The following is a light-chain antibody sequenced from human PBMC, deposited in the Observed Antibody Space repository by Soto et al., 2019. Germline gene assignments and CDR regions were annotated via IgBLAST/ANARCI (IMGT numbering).Light chain of an antibody. CDR3: QQYKNWPL. CDR1: QSVRSN. J-gene: IGKJ5*01. Sequence: EIVLTQSPGTLSFFPGERATLSCRASQSVRSNYVAWYQQKPGQAPRLLIYGASTRATGTPARFSGSGSGTEFTLTISSLQSEDFAVYYCQQYKNWPLFGQGTRLEIK. V-gene: IGKV3-15*01. CDR2: GAS.